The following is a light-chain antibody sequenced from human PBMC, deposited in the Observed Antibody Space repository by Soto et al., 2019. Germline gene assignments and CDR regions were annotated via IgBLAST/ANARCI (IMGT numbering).Light chain of an antibody. J-gene: IGKJ3*01. CDR2: AAS. CDR1: QGISNY. CDR3: QKYNSAPRAT. V-gene: IGKV1-27*01. Sequence: DIQMTQSPSSLSASVGDRVTITCRASQGISNYLAWYQQKPGKVPKLLIYAASTLQSGVPSRFSGSGSGTDFTLTISSLQPEDVATYYCQKYNSAPRATLGPGIKVDIK.